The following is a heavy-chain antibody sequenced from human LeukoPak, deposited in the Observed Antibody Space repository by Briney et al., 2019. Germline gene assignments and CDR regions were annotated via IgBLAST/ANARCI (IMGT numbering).Heavy chain of an antibody. D-gene: IGHD3-22*01. CDR3: ARSWSSGYWFPATASFDY. V-gene: IGHV3-66*01. Sequence: GGSLRLSCAASGFTVSSNYMSWVRQAPGKGLEWVSVIYSGGSTYYADSVKGRFTISRDNSKNTLYLQMNSLRAEDTAVYYCARSWSSGYWFPATASFDYWGQGTLVTVSS. CDR2: IYSGGST. CDR1: GFTVSSNY. J-gene: IGHJ4*02.